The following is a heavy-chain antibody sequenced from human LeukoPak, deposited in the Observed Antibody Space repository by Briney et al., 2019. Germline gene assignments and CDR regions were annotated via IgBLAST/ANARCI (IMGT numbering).Heavy chain of an antibody. CDR3: ARKSGTVGSINWGVDY. CDR1: GGSISSYY. J-gene: IGHJ4*02. D-gene: IGHD5-12*01. CDR2: IYTSGST. V-gene: IGHV4-4*07. Sequence: PSETLSLTCTVSGGSISSYYWSWIRQPAGKGLEWIERIYTSGSTNYNPSLKSRVTMSVDTSKNQFSLKLSSVTAADTAVYYCARKSGTVGSINWGVDYWGQGTLVTISS.